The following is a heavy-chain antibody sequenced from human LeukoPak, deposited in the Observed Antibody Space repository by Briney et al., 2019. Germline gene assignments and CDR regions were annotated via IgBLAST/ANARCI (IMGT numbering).Heavy chain of an antibody. CDR3: ARDTYDSSGYPNNWFDP. CDR2: IYHSGST. V-gene: IGHV4-38-2*02. J-gene: IGHJ5*02. CDR1: GYSISSGYY. D-gene: IGHD3-22*01. Sequence: SETLSLTCTVSGYSISSGYYWGWIRQPPGKGLEWIGSIYHSGSTYYNPSLKSRVTISVDTSKNQFSLKLSSVTAADTAVYYCARDTYDSSGYPNNWFDPWGQGTLVTVPS.